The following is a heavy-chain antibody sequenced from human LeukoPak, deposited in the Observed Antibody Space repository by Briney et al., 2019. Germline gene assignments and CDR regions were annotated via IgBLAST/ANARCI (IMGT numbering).Heavy chain of an antibody. CDR3: AKDDPFGVSPKGDAFDI. J-gene: IGHJ3*02. V-gene: IGHV3-30*02. CDR1: GFTFSSYG. Sequence: GGSLRLSCAASGFTFSSYGMHWVRQAPGKGLEWVAFIRYDGSNKYYADSVKGRFTISRDNSKNTLYLQMNSLRAEDTAVYYCAKDDPFGVSPKGDAFDIWGQGTMVTVSS. D-gene: IGHD3-3*01. CDR2: IRYDGSNK.